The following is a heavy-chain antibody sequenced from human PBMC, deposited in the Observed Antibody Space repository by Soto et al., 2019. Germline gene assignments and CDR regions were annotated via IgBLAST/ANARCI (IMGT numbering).Heavy chain of an antibody. CDR1: GFTVSSNY. Sequence: GGSLRLSCAASGFTVSSNYMSWVRQAPGKGLEWVSVIYSGGSTYYADSVKGRFTISRDNSKNTLYLQMNSLRAEDTAVYYCARDSFYGDSDHYYYYYMDVWGKGTTVTVSS. CDR2: IYSGGST. D-gene: IGHD4-17*01. CDR3: ARDSFYGDSDHYYYYYMDV. V-gene: IGHV3-66*01. J-gene: IGHJ6*03.